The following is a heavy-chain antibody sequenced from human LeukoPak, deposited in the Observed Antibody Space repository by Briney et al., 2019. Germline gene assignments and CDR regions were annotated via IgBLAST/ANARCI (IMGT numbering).Heavy chain of an antibody. CDR3: ARDHPYYYDSSGYSDY. D-gene: IGHD3-22*01. J-gene: IGHJ4*02. V-gene: IGHV3-33*01. Sequence: GGSLSLSCAASGFTFSSYGMHWVRQAPGKGLEWVAVIWYDGSNKYYADSVKGRFTISRDNSKNTLYLQMNSLRAEDTAVYYCARDHPYYYDSSGYSDYWGQGTLVTVSS. CDR1: GFTFSSYG. CDR2: IWYDGSNK.